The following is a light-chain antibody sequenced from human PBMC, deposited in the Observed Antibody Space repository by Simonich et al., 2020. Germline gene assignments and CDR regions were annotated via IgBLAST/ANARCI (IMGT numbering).Light chain of an antibody. V-gene: IGKV4-1*01. CDR3: QQYYSTPYT. J-gene: IGKJ2*01. CDR1: QSVLYSTNNKNF. CDR2: CAS. Sequence: DIVMTQSPDSLAVSLGERAAINCKSSQSVLYSTNNKNFLAWYQQKPGKPPKILIYCASTRESGVPDRFSGSGSGTDFPLTSSSLKAEDVAVYYCQQYYSTPYTFGQGTKLEIK.